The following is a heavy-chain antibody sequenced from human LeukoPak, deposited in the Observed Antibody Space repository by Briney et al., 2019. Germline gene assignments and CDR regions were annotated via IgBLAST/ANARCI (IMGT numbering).Heavy chain of an antibody. J-gene: IGHJ6*03. CDR2: INHSGST. D-gene: IGHD6-19*01. V-gene: IGHV4-34*01. CDR3: ARGTAVAGIPNMDV. CDR1: GGSFSSYY. Sequence: PSETLSLTCAVYGGSFSSYYWSWIRQPTGKGLEWIGEINHSGSTNCNPSLKSRVTISVDTSKNQFSLKMRSVTAADTAVYYCARGTAVAGIPNMDVWNKGTTVTVSS.